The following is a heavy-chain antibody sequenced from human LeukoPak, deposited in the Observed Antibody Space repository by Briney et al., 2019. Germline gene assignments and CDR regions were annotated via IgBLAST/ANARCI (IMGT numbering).Heavy chain of an antibody. D-gene: IGHD3-22*01. V-gene: IGHV4-38-2*02. CDR3: ARGASDYYYDSSPFDY. CDR2: IYHSGST. Sequence: SETLSLTCTVSGYSISSGYYWGWIRQPPGKGLEWIGSIYHSGSTYYNPSLKSRVTISVDTSKNQFSLKLSSVTAADTAVYYCARGASDYYYDSSPFDYWGQGTLVTVSS. CDR1: GYSISSGYY. J-gene: IGHJ4*02.